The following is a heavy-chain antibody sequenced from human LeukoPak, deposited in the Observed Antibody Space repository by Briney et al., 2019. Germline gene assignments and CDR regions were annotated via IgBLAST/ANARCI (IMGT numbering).Heavy chain of an antibody. J-gene: IGHJ4*02. Sequence: SETLSLTCTVSGDSINSFYWSWIRQPAGKGLEWIGHIYSSGSTNYSPSLKSRVTMSVDTSKNQFSLKLSSVTAADTAVYYCARDRFVLRYFDWLFVPYYFDYWGQGTLVTVSS. CDR2: IYSSGST. D-gene: IGHD3-9*01. CDR1: GDSINSFY. V-gene: IGHV4-4*07. CDR3: ARDRFVLRYFDWLFVPYYFDY.